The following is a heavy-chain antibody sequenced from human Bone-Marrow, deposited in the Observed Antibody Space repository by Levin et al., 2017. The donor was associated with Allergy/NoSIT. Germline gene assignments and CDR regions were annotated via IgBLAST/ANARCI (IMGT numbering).Heavy chain of an antibody. Sequence: GGSLSLSCAASGFTFSTYGLHWVRQAPGKGLEWVAVISYDGTNKYYADSVKGRFTISRDNSKNTLYLQMNSLRAEDTAVFYCARAGTAMSTGALDIWGQGTVVTVSS. V-gene: IGHV3-30*03. CDR3: ARAGTAMSTGALDI. D-gene: IGHD5-18*01. CDR1: GFTFSTYG. J-gene: IGHJ3*02. CDR2: ISYDGTNK.